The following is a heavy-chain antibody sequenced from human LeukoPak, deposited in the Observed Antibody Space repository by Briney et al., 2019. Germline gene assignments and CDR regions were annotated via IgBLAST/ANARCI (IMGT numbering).Heavy chain of an antibody. CDR3: ARRVPNEVITDYFDY. CDR2: IYYNGNT. Sequence: SETLSLTCTVSGGSISSYYWSWIRQPPGKGLEWIGYIYYNGNTNYNPSLKSRITISVDTSKNQFSLKLSSVTAADTAVYYCARRVPNEVITDYFDYWGPGTLVTVSS. V-gene: IGHV4-59*08. CDR1: GGSISSYY. J-gene: IGHJ4*02. D-gene: IGHD3-16*01.